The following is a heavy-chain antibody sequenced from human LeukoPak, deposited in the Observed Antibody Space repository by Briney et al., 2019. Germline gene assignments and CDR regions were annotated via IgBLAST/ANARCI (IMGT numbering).Heavy chain of an antibody. CDR3: TRNARDPDM. CDR1: GFPYDDYP. Sequence: GVPLSLLCTTSGFPYDDYPLIWPRQAPGKALELVGFTGSNAYGGPPECDASVKGTLSISRDASKTIVYLQMNSLKAEDTGVYDCTRNARDPDMWGQGTMVTVSS. J-gene: IGHJ3*02. V-gene: IGHV3-49*03. CDR2: TGSNAYGGPP.